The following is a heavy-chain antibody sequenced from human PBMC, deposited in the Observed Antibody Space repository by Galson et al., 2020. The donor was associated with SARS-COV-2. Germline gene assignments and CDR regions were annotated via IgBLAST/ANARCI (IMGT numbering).Heavy chain of an antibody. CDR3: ARGPYCTSTSCYENWFDP. J-gene: IGHJ5*02. D-gene: IGHD2-2*01. CDR1: GYSFTSYW. V-gene: IGHV5-10-1*01. Sequence: HGESLKISCQGSGYSFTSYWINWVRQMPGKGLEWMGRIDPSDSYTNYSPSFQGHVTISADKSISTAYLQWSSLKASDTAMYYCARGPYCTSTSCYENWFDPWGQGTLVTVSS. CDR2: IDPSDSYT.